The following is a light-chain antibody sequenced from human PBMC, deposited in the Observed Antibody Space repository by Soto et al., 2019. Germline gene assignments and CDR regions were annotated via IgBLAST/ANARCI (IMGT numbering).Light chain of an antibody. CDR2: EVS. J-gene: IGLJ1*01. CDR3: SSHAGNNNYV. Sequence: QSVLTQPPFASVSVGQSVTMSCTGTSSDVGAYNYVSWYQQHPGKAPKLMIYEVSKRPSGVPDRFSGSKSGYTASLTVSGLQAEDEADYYCSSHAGNNNYVFGTGTKVT. CDR1: SSDVGAYNY. V-gene: IGLV2-8*01.